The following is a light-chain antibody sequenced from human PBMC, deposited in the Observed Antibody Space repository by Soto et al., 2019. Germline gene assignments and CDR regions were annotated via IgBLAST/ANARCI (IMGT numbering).Light chain of an antibody. CDR1: QISTTW. CDR2: RAS. J-gene: IGKJ3*01. Sequence: DIQMTQSPSSLSASVGARGTITCRASQISTTWLAWYRQKPGKAHKLLIYRASKLVNGVPSRFSGSESGTEFNLTNSSLQPDDFSIYYCQQYETYSGTFGPGTKVDI. V-gene: IGKV1-5*03. CDR3: QQYETYSGT.